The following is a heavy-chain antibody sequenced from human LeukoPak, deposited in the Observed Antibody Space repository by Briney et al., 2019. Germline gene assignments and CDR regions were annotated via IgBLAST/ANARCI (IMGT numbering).Heavy chain of an antibody. CDR3: ARLVGDSSGYYRYYYYHYGMDV. D-gene: IGHD3-22*01. CDR1: GGSISSYY. Sequence: SETLSLTCTVSGGSISSYYWSWIRQPPGKGLEWIGYIYYSGSTNYNPSLKSRVTISVDTSKNQFSLKLSSVTAADTAVYYCARLVGDSSGYYRYYYYHYGMDVWGQGTTVTVSS. CDR2: IYYSGST. V-gene: IGHV4-59*08. J-gene: IGHJ6*02.